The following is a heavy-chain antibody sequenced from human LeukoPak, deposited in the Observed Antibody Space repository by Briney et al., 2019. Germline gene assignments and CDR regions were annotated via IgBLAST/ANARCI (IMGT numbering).Heavy chain of an antibody. CDR3: AKGYGYFDY. Sequence: GSLSLSCAASGFTFSGNWMSWVRQAPGKGLEWVSAISGSGGSTYYADFVKGRFTISRDSSKNTLYLQMNSLRAEDTAVYYCAKGYGYFDYWGQGTLVTVSS. V-gene: IGHV3-23*01. CDR1: GFTFSGNW. D-gene: IGHD5-18*01. CDR2: ISGSGGST. J-gene: IGHJ4*02.